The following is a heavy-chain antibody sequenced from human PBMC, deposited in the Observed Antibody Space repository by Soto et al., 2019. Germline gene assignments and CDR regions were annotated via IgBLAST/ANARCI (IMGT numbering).Heavy chain of an antibody. CDR3: AREAPDSSGFDY. J-gene: IGHJ4*02. D-gene: IGHD3-22*01. V-gene: IGHV1-8*01. CDR1: GYTFTSYD. CDR2: MNPNSGNT. Sequence: ASVKVSCKASGYTFTSYDINWVRQATGQGLEWMGWMNPNSGNTGYAQKFRGRVTMTRNTSISTAYMELSSLRSEDTAVYYCAREAPDSSGFDYWGQGTLVTVSS.